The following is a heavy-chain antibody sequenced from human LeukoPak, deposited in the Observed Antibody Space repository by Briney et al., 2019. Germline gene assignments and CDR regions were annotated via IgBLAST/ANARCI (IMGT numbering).Heavy chain of an antibody. CDR3: AITYYYDSSGYYYPAPQFDY. D-gene: IGHD3-22*01. Sequence: SVKVSCKASGGTFSSYAISWVRQAPGQGLEWMGRIIPILGIANYAQKFQGRVTITADKSTSTAYMELSSLRSEDTAVYYCAITYYYDSSGYYYPAPQFDYWGQGTLVTVSS. V-gene: IGHV1-69*04. J-gene: IGHJ4*02. CDR2: IIPILGIA. CDR1: GGTFSSYA.